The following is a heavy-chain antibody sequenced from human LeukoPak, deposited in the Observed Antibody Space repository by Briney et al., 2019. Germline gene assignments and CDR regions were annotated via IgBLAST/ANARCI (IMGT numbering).Heavy chain of an antibody. J-gene: IGHJ4*02. D-gene: IGHD6-13*01. CDR3: ARDVVAAAGRHFDY. V-gene: IGHV3-30*03. Sequence: GGSLRLSCAASGFTFSSYGMHWVRQAPGKGLEWVAVISYDGSNKYYADSVKGRFTISRDNSKNTLYLQMNSLRAEDTAVYYCARDVVAAAGRHFDYWGQGTLVTVSS. CDR1: GFTFSSYG. CDR2: ISYDGSNK.